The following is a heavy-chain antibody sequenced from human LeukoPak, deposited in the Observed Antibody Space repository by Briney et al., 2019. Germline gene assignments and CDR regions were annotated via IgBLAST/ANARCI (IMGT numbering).Heavy chain of an antibody. CDR3: ARDHHYGGNSGPFDY. D-gene: IGHD4-23*01. J-gene: IGHJ4*02. CDR1: GFTFSSYS. CDR2: ISSSSSYI. Sequence: GGSLRLSCAASGFTFSSYSMNWVRQAPGKGLEWVSSISSSSSYIYYADSVKGRFTISRDNAKNSLYLQMNSLRAEDTAVYYCARDHHYGGNSGPFDYWGQGTLVTVSS. V-gene: IGHV3-21*01.